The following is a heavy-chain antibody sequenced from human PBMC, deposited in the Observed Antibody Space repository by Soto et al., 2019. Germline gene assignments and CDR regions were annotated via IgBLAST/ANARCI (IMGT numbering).Heavy chain of an antibody. D-gene: IGHD6-13*01. CDR3: ARRRSSWYIDP. CDR1: GGSISSSSYY. J-gene: IGHJ5*02. CDR2: IYYSGST. Sequence: SETLSLTCTVSGGSISSSSYYWGWIRQPPGKGLEWIGSIYYSGSTYYNPSLKSRVTISVDTSKNQFSLKLSSVTAADTAVYYCARRRSSWYIDPWGPGTLVTVSS. V-gene: IGHV4-39*01.